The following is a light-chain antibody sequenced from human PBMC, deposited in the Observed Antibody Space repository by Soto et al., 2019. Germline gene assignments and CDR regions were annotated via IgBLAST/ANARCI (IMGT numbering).Light chain of an antibody. CDR3: QQYGSSPRAFT. J-gene: IGKJ4*01. CDR1: QSVSSSY. Sequence: EIVLTQSPGTLSLSPGERATLSCRASQSVSSSYLAWYQQKPGQAPRLLIYGASSRATGIPDRFSGSGSGTDFTLTISRLEPEDFAVYYCQQYGSSPRAFTFGGGTKVDIK. V-gene: IGKV3-20*01. CDR2: GAS.